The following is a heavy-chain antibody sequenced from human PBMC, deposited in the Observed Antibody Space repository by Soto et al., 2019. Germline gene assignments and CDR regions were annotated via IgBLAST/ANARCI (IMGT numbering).Heavy chain of an antibody. J-gene: IGHJ4*02. V-gene: IGHV3-74*01. CDR1: GITFSGFW. Sequence: VPLVESGGGSVQPGGSLRLSCVASGITFSGFWMHWVRQVPGKGLVWVARVDSAGSGTSYADSVKGRFTISRDIAKNTLSLQLDSLRVEDAAVYYCATVFEHWGQGIRVTVSS. CDR3: ATVFEH. CDR2: VDSAGSGT.